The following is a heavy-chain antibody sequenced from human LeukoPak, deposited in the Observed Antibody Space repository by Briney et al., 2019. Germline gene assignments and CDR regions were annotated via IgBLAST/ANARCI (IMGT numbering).Heavy chain of an antibody. V-gene: IGHV4-39*07. D-gene: IGHD2-15*01. CDR3: ARAVLSYCSGGSCPYFDY. CDR1: GGSISSSSYY. J-gene: IGHJ4*02. Sequence: SETLSLTCTVSGGSISSSSYYWGWIRQPPGKGLEWIGSIYYSGSTNYNPSLKSRLSLSVDTSKNQISLRLSSATAADTAVYYCARAVLSYCSGGSCPYFDYWGQGTLVTVSS. CDR2: IYYSGST.